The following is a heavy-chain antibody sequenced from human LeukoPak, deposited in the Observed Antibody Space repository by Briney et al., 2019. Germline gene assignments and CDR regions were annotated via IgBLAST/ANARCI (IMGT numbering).Heavy chain of an antibody. D-gene: IGHD3-10*01. CDR2: IKSKTDGGTT. CDR1: GFTFSNAW. J-gene: IGHJ6*03. CDR3: TTYTPSFGESSYYYYYYYMDV. V-gene: IGHV3-15*01. Sequence: PGGSLRLSCAASGFTFSNAWMSWVRQAPGKGLEWVGRIKSKTDGGTTDYAAPVKGRFTISRDDSKNTLYLQMNSLKTEDTAVYYCTTYTPSFGESSYYYYYYYMDVWGKGTTVTISS.